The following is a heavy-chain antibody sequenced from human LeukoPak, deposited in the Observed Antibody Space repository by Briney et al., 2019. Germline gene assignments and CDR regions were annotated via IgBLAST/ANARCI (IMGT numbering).Heavy chain of an antibody. Sequence: GGSLRLSCAASGFTFSTYGMHWVRQAPGKGPEWVAIIQYDGSNKYYADSLKGRFTISRDNSKNTLYLQMNSLRAEDTAVYYCAKRSYGPREGPGIFDTWGQGTMVTVSS. CDR1: GFTFSTYG. D-gene: IGHD4-17*01. J-gene: IGHJ3*02. CDR3: AKRSYGPREGPGIFDT. V-gene: IGHV3-30*02. CDR2: IQYDGSNK.